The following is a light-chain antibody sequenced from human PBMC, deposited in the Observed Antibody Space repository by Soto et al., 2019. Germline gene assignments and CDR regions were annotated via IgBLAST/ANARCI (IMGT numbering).Light chain of an antibody. CDR3: QQSYITPPT. J-gene: IGKJ1*01. Sequence: DIQMTQSPSSLSASVGDRVTITCRASQSINSYLNWYQQKPGRAPKLLIYTASSLQSGVPSRFSGSGSGTDFTLTISSLQAEDFATYYCQQSYITPPTFGHGTKVDIK. V-gene: IGKV1-39*01. CDR1: QSINSY. CDR2: TAS.